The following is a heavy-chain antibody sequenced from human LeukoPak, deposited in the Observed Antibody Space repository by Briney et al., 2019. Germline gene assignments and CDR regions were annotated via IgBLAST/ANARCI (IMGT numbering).Heavy chain of an antibody. CDR1: GFTFSNAW. Sequence: GGSLRLSCAASGFTFSNAWMSWVRQAPGKGLEWVGCIKSKADGGTTDYAAPVKGRFTISRDDSKNTLYLQMNSLKTEDTAVYYCTTDEPYYYDSSGYAWYWDYWGQGTLVTVSS. CDR2: IKSKADGGTT. CDR3: TTDEPYYYDSSGYAWYWDY. D-gene: IGHD3-22*01. J-gene: IGHJ4*02. V-gene: IGHV3-15*01.